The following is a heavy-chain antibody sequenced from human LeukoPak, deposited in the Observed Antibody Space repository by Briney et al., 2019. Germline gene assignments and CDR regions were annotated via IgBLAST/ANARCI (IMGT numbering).Heavy chain of an antibody. CDR1: GFTFSSYA. Sequence: GGSLRLSCAASGFTFSSYAMSWVRQAPGKGLEWGSLIIDDGHTTSYADSVKGRFTISRDNSKNTLFLQMNSLRAEDTAVCYCAKYGGHPLPHYYPDYWGQGTQVTVSS. D-gene: IGHD3-16*01. V-gene: IGHV3-23*01. CDR2: IIDDGHTT. J-gene: IGHJ4*02. CDR3: AKYGGHPLPHYYPDY.